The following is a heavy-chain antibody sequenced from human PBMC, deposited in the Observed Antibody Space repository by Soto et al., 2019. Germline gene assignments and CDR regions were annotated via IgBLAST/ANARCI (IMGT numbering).Heavy chain of an antibody. D-gene: IGHD2-21*02. CDR3: AKGFIVVVTVIRPDDAFDA. CDR2: ISGGGGST. Sequence: EVQLLESGGGLVQPGGSLSLSCAASGFTFGNYGMNWVRQAPGKGLEWVSGISGGGGSTYYADSVKGRFPISRDPSKNTIFLEMNSLRAEDTAVYYCAKGFIVVVTVIRPDDAFDAWGQGTLVTVSS. J-gene: IGHJ5*01. CDR1: GFTFGNYG. V-gene: IGHV3-23*01.